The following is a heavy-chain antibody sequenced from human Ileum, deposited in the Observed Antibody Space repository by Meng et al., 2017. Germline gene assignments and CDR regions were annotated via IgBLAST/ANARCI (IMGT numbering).Heavy chain of an antibody. D-gene: IGHD2-2*03. V-gene: IGHV4-30-4*01. CDR1: GGSISSGDYY. CDR2: IFDTGPP. Sequence: VQLQEAGPGRGKSSQRLARTGTVSGGSISSGDYYWSWIRQPPGKGLEWIGYIFDTGPPYYSPPLRSRLSISMDTSKNQFSLRLTSVTAADTAVYYCAASLDGSRFDPWGQGTLVTVSS. CDR3: AASLDGSRFDP. J-gene: IGHJ5*02.